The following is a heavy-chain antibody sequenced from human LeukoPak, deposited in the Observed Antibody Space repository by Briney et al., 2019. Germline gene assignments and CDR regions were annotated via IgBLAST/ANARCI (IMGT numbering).Heavy chain of an antibody. CDR3: ARPSGYYYSSWFDP. J-gene: IGHJ5*02. D-gene: IGHD3-22*01. CDR2: IKQDGSEK. V-gene: IGHV3-7*01. Sequence: GGSLRLSRAASGFTFSSYWMSWVRQAPGKGLEWVANIKQDGSEKYYVDSVKGRFTISRDNAKNSLYLQMNSLRAEDTAVYYCARPSGYYYSSWFDPWGQGTLVTVSS. CDR1: GFTFSSYW.